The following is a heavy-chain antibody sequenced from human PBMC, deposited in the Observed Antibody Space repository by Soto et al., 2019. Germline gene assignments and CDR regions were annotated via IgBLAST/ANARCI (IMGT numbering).Heavy chain of an antibody. Sequence: SETLSLTCTVSGGSISRYYWSWIRQPPGKGLEWIGYIYYSGSTNYNPSLKSRVTISVDTSKNQFSLNLSSVTAADTAVYYCARRVVAPVAAFDYWGQGTLVTVSS. J-gene: IGHJ4*02. CDR2: IYYSGST. CDR3: ARRVVAPVAAFDY. D-gene: IGHD2-15*01. V-gene: IGHV4-59*08. CDR1: GGSISRYY.